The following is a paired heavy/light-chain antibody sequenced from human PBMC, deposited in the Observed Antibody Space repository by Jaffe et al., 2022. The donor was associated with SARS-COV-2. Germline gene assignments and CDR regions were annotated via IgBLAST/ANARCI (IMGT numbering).Heavy chain of an antibody. Sequence: QVQLVQSGAEVKKPGSSVKVSCKTSGGTLSNFAISWVRLAPEQGLEWMGEVIPLLGITNSAQRFQGRIAITADESSDTVYMELTSLTSEDTAIYYCARAPPRMRYNFDDWGQGTQVTVSS. CDR2: VIPLLGIT. D-gene: IGHD5-12*01. J-gene: IGHJ4*02. V-gene: IGHV1-69*01. CDR1: GGTLSNFA. CDR3: ARAPPRMRYNFDD.
Light chain of an antibody. CDR1: GGGIANNY. V-gene: IGLV6-57*01. CDR2: DDT. J-gene: IGLJ2*01. Sequence: FILTQPHSVSASPGKTVTISCTRSGGGIANNYVRWFQQRPGGPPITVIQDDTQRPSGVPDRFSGSIDTSSNSASLTISGVKPEDEAAYYCHSYDSHSQVFGGGTRLTVL. CDR3: HSYDSHSQV.